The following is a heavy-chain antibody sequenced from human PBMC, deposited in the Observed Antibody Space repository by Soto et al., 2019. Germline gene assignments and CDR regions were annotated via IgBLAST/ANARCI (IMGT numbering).Heavy chain of an antibody. CDR1: GYTFTSYG. CDR2: ISAYNGNT. J-gene: IGHJ4*02. CDR3: VVAAQHYYFDS. Sequence: QVQLVQSGAEVKKPGASVKVSCKASGYTFTSYGISWVRQAPGQGLEWMGWISAYNGNTNYAQKLQGRVTMTTATPTSTAYMELRSLRSDDTAVYCCVVAAQHYYFDSWGQGTLVTVSS. V-gene: IGHV1-18*01. D-gene: IGHD2-15*01.